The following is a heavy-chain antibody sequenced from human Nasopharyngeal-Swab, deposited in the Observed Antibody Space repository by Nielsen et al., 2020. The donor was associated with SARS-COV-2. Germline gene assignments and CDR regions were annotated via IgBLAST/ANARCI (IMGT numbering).Heavy chain of an antibody. CDR2: VSYSGIT. CDR3: AREEYYYDSSGNYYRAFDS. D-gene: IGHD3-22*01. J-gene: IGHJ4*02. V-gene: IGHV4-59*11. Sequence: GSLRLSCTVSGAFISGHHWSWIRQPPGKGLEWIGYVSYSGITNYNPSLNSRVTISADSSKNQFSLELGSVTAADTAVYYCAREEYYYDSSGNYYRAFDSWGQGTLVSVSS. CDR1: GAFISGHH.